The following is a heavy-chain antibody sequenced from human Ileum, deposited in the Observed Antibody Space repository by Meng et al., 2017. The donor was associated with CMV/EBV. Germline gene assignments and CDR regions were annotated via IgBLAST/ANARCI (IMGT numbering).Heavy chain of an antibody. CDR2: IPPSGTN. CDR3: ARAAARGVPVDL. V-gene: IGHV4-4*07. CDR1: VDFVRRYH. D-gene: IGHD3-10*01. Sequence: SLPYTALVDFVRRYHWNWSRPPARKGAYLIQRIPPSGTNDNNPSLRSRVSMPLDKCKNQFSLKLTSVTAADTAVYYCARAAARGVPVDLWGQGTLVTVSS. J-gene: IGHJ5*02.